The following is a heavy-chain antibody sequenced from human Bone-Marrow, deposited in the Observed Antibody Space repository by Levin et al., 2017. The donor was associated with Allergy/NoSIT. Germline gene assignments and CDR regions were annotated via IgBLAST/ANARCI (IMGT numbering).Heavy chain of an antibody. CDR3: ARENFDSSGYYWIDL. CDR2: LIPVLGIT. D-gene: IGHD3-22*01. Sequence: SVKISCKAPGGSFNRYTVSWVRQAPEQGLEWMGRLIPVLGITNYAPKLQGRVTINADISTDTAYMELSSLGSEDTAVYYCARENFDSSGYYWIDLWGQGTLVTVSS. J-gene: IGHJ5*02. V-gene: IGHV1-69*04. CDR1: GGSFNRYT.